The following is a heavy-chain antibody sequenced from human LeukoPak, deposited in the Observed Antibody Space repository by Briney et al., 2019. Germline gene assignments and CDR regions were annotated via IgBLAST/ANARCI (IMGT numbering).Heavy chain of an antibody. D-gene: IGHD1-26*01. CDR2: ISGSSSYI. CDR3: ARDLLGWELHYFDY. V-gene: IGHV3-21*01. J-gene: IGHJ4*02. CDR1: GFTFSTYN. Sequence: GGSLRLSCAASGFTFSTYNMNWVRQAPGKGLEWVSSISGSSSYIYYADSVKGRLSISRDNAKNSLYLQMNSLRAEDTAVYYCARDLLGWELHYFDYWGQGTLVTVSS.